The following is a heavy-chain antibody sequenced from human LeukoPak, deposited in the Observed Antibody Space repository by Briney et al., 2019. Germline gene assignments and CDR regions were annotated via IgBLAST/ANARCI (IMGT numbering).Heavy chain of an antibody. D-gene: IGHD6-25*01. CDR2: ISAYNGKT. V-gene: IGHV1-18*04. J-gene: IGHJ6*04. Sequence: ASVKVSCKASVYTVTRYGISWVRQAPGQGQGWMGCISAYNGKTNYAQKLRDRVTMTTDTSTSTAYMELRSLRSDDTAAYYCARASEVGSGWVLGIEVWGKGTPVTVSS. CDR1: VYTVTRYG. CDR3: ARASEVGSGWVLGIEV.